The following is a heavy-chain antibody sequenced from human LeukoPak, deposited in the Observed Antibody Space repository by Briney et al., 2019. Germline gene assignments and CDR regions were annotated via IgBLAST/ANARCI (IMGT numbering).Heavy chain of an antibody. V-gene: IGHV1-8*01. Sequence: ASVKVSCEASGYTFTSYDINWVRQATGQGLEWMGWMNPNSGNTGYAQKFQGRVTMTRNTSISTAYMELSSLRSEDTAVYYCARYLYGSGSYYKRAYWYFDLWGRGTLVTVSS. D-gene: IGHD3-10*01. CDR3: ARYLYGSGSYYKRAYWYFDL. CDR2: MNPNSGNT. CDR1: GYTFTSYD. J-gene: IGHJ2*01.